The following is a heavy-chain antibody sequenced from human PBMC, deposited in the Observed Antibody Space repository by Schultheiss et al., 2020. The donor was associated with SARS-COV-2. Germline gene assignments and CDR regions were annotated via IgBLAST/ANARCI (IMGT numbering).Heavy chain of an antibody. Sequence: GGSLRLSCAASGFAFSDDYMSWIRQAPGKGLEWVSYISSSSSHTNYADSVKGRFTIARDNAKNSLFLQMNSLRDDDTAVYYSARAGRGWLQLDFWGQGILVTVSS. V-gene: IGHV3-11*05. D-gene: IGHD5-24*01. CDR2: ISSSSSHT. J-gene: IGHJ4*02. CDR3: ARAGRGWLQLDF. CDR1: GFAFSDDY.